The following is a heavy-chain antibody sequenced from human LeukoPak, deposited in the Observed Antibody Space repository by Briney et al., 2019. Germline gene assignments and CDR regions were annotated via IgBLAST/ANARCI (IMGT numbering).Heavy chain of an antibody. CDR2: ISYDGSNK. D-gene: IGHD6-25*01. J-gene: IGHJ4*02. CDR1: GFTFSSYG. V-gene: IGHV3-30*18. Sequence: GRSLRLSCAASGFTFSSYGMHWVRQAPGKGLEWVAVISYDGSNKYYADSVKGRFTISRDNSKNTLYLQMNSLRAEDTAVYYCAKDPPKARLDYWGQGTLVTVSS. CDR3: AKDPPKARLDY.